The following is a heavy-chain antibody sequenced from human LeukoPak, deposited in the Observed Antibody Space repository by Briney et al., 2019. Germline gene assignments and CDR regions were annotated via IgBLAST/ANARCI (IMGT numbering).Heavy chain of an antibody. CDR3: ARDGTVSYYYYYMDV. V-gene: IGHV3-21*01. CDR1: GFTFSSYS. Sequence: AGGSLRLSCAASGFTFSSYSMNWVRQAPGKGLEWVSSISSSSSYIYYADSVKGRFTISRDNAKNSLYLQMNSLRAEDTAVYYCARDGTVSYYYYYMDVWGKGTTVTISS. D-gene: IGHD1-1*01. CDR2: ISSSSSYI. J-gene: IGHJ6*03.